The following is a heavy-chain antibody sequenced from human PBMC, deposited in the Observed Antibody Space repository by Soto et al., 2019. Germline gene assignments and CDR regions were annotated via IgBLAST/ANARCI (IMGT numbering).Heavy chain of an antibody. J-gene: IGHJ2*01. CDR1: GGSISSYY. V-gene: IGHV4-59*08. CDR2: IYYSGST. Sequence: QVQLQESGPGLVKPSETLSLTCTVSGGSISSYYWSWIRQPPGKGLEWIGYIYYSGSTNYNPSLKXRXTXXVATSKNQFSLKLSSVTAADTAVYYCARFNWYFDLWGRGTLVTVSS. CDR3: ARFNWYFDL.